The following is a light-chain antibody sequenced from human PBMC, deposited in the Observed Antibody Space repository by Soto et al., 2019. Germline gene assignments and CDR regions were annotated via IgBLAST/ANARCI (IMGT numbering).Light chain of an antibody. Sequence: QSVLTQPPPVSGAPGERVTISCTGSSSHIGSTYDVQWYQQLPGTAPKLLIHGNTDRPSGVPGRFSGSKSGTSASLAITGLQADDEADYYCQSYDDSLSVHYVFGTGTKVTVL. CDR1: SSHIGSTYD. CDR2: GNT. V-gene: IGLV1-40*01. CDR3: QSYDDSLSVHYV. J-gene: IGLJ1*01.